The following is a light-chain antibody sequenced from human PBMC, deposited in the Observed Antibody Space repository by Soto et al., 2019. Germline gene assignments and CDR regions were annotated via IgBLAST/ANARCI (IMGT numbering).Light chain of an antibody. J-gene: IGKJ1*01. CDR2: KIS. CDR3: MQITQFPRT. Sequence: DVVLTQTPLSSPVTLGQPASISCRSSQSLVHGDGNTYLSWLQQRPGQPPRLLIYKISKRFSGVPDRFSGSGAETDFTLKISRVEAEDVGVYYCMQITQFPRTFGQGTKVEIK. V-gene: IGKV2-24*01. CDR1: QSLVHGDGNTY.